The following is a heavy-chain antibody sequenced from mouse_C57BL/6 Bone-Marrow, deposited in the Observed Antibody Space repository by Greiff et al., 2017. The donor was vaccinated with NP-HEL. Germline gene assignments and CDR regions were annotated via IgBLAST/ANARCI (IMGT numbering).Heavy chain of an antibody. V-gene: IGHV1-61*01. D-gene: IGHD1-1*01. J-gene: IGHJ2*01. Sequence: QVQLQQPGAELVRPGSSVKLSCKASGYTFTSYWMDWVKQRPGQGLEWIGNIYPSDSETHYNQKFKDKATLTVDESSSTAYMQLSSLTSEDSAVYYCARGRYYYGSTPFDYWGQGTTLTVSS. CDR3: ARGRYYYGSTPFDY. CDR1: GYTFTSYW. CDR2: IYPSDSET.